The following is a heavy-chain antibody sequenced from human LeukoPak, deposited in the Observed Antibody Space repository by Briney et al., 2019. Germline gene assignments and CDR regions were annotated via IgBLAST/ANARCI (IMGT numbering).Heavy chain of an antibody. Sequence: SETLSLTCTASGGSISSYYWSWIRQPPGKGLEWIGYIYYSGSTNYNPSLKSRVTISVDTSKNQFSLKLSSVTAADTAVYYCARVGGSSDYWGQGTLVTVSS. CDR1: GGSISSYY. CDR2: IYYSGST. J-gene: IGHJ4*02. D-gene: IGHD1-26*01. V-gene: IGHV4-59*01. CDR3: ARVGGSSDY.